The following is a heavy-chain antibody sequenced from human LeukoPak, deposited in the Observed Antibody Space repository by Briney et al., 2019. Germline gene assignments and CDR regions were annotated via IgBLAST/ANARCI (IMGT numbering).Heavy chain of an antibody. D-gene: IGHD3-22*01. CDR3: TKERGGGGRRINLMVGGYGP. J-gene: IGHJ5*02. CDR1: GFTFSGFA. CDR2: PSYYGRDK. V-gene: IGHV3-30*04. Sequence: PGGSLRLSCAGSGFTFSGFAMHWVRQAPGKGLEWVAAPSYYGRDKYYADAVSGRFTISRDNSKNTLHLEMNSLRTDDTAVYYCTKERGGGGRRINLMVGGYGPWGQGTQVTVSS.